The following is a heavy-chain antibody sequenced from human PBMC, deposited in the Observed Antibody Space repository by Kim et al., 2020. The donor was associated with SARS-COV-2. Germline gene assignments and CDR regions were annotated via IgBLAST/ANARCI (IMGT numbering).Heavy chain of an antibody. CDR1: GYTLTELS. D-gene: IGHD6-13*01. CDR2: FDPEDGAT. V-gene: IGHV1-24*01. CDR3: ATGVAAAGTPDDYYYYYGMDV. J-gene: IGHJ6*02. Sequence: ASVKVSCKVSGYTLTELSMHWVRQAPGKGLEWMGGFDPEDGATIYAQKFQGRVTMTEDTSTDTAYMELSSLRSEDTAVYYCATGVAAAGTPDDYYYYYGMDVWGQGTTVTVSS.